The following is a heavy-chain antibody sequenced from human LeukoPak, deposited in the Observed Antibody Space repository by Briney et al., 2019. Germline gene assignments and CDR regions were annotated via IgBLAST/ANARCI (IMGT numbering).Heavy chain of an antibody. CDR3: AKDQQLQPFHY. CDR2: IQFDGSDT. D-gene: IGHD2-2*01. CDR1: GFIFSIYG. Sequence: PGGSLRLSCAASGFIFSIYGMRWVRQAPGKGLEWVAFIQFDGSDTFYADSVKGRFTVSRDNSKNTLYLQMNSLRPEDTSVYYCAKDQQLQPFHYWGQGTLVTVSS. J-gene: IGHJ4*02. V-gene: IGHV3-30*02.